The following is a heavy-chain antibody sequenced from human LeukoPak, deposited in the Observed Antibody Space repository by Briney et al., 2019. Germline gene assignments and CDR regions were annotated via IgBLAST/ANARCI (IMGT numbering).Heavy chain of an antibody. Sequence: PSETLSLTCTVSGVSISSGDYYWSWIRQPPGKGLEWIGYIYYSGSTYYNPSLKSRVTISVDTSKNQFSLKLSSVTAADTAVYYCARVPIFGVVTPGAFDIWGQGTMVTVSS. CDR1: GVSISSGDYY. CDR3: ARVPIFGVVTPGAFDI. D-gene: IGHD3-3*01. J-gene: IGHJ3*02. V-gene: IGHV4-30-4*01. CDR2: IYYSGST.